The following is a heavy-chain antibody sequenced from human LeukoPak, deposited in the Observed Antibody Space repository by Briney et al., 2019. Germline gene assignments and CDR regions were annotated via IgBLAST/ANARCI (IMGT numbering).Heavy chain of an antibody. CDR3: ARAWNSAWFDP. CDR1: GGSIRSGGYY. Sequence: KPSETLSLTCSVSGGSIRSGGYYWSWIRQHPGTGLEWIGYIYYSGSTYYNPSLKNRVIISVDTSKNQFSLKLSSVTAADTAVYYCARAWNSAWFDPWGQGTLVTVSS. V-gene: IGHV4-31*03. CDR2: IYYSGST. J-gene: IGHJ5*02. D-gene: IGHD1-7*01.